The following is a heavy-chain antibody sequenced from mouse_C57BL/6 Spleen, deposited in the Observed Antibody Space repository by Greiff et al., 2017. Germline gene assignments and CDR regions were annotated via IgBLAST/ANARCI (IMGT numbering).Heavy chain of an antibody. V-gene: IGHV2-5*01. J-gene: IGHJ4*01. Sequence: QVQLKESGPGLVQPSQSLSITCTVSGFSLTSYGVHWVRQSPGTGLEWLGVIWRGGSTDYNAAFMSRLHITKDNSKSQVFFKRNRLKADDTAIYYCAKKWDGIFYAMDDWGQGTSVTVSS. CDR3: AKKWDGIFYAMDD. CDR1: GFSLTSYG. D-gene: IGHD2-1*01. CDR2: IWRGGST.